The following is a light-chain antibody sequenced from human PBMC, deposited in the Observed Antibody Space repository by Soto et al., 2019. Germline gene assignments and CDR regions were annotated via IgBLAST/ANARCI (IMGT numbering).Light chain of an antibody. Sequence: EIVLTQSPGTLSLFPGERATLSCRASQSVNNNYLGWYQQKPGQAPRLLIYSTSRRSRGIPDRVSGSGSGTDFTLTISRLEPEDFAVYYCQQYGGSVTFGGGTKVEIK. V-gene: IGKV3-20*01. J-gene: IGKJ4*01. CDR2: STS. CDR1: QSVNNNY. CDR3: QQYGGSVT.